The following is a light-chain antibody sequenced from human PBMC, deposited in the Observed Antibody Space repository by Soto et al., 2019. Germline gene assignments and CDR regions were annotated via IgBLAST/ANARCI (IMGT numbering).Light chain of an antibody. CDR1: QDIKNY. V-gene: IGKV1-33*01. Sequence: DIPMTQSPSSLSASVGDRVTITCQASQDIKNYLNWYQQKPGKAPKLLIYEATNLETGVPSRVSGSGSGRTFTFSISSLQPEDIATYYCQQCDDFITFGGGTRIEIK. CDR3: QQCDDFIT. J-gene: IGKJ4*01. CDR2: EAT.